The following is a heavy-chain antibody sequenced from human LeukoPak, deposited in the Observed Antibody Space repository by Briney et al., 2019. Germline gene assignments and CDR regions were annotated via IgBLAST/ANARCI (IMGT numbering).Heavy chain of an antibody. CDR1: GGSISSYY. J-gene: IGHJ4*02. D-gene: IGHD3-22*01. V-gene: IGHV4-59*01. Sequence: SETLSLTCTVSGGSISSYYWSWIRQPPGKGLEWIGYLYYSGSTNYNPSLKSRVTISVDTSKNQFSLKLSSVTAADTAVYYCAREGGSGYYPSPLGFDYWGQGTLVTVSS. CDR2: LYYSGST. CDR3: AREGGSGYYPSPLGFDY.